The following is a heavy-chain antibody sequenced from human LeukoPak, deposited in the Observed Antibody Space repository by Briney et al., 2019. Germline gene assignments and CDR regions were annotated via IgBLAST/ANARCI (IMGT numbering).Heavy chain of an antibody. CDR1: GGSISSGDYY. D-gene: IGHD1-26*01. J-gene: IGHJ4*02. CDR2: IYYSGST. CDR3: AGEVGRRAFDY. V-gene: IGHV4-30-4*01. Sequence: SETLSLTCTVSGGSISSGDYYWRWIRQPPGKGLEWIGYIYYSGSTYYNPALKSRVTISVDTSKNQFSLKLSSVTAADTAVYYCAGEVGRRAFDYWGQGTLVTVSS.